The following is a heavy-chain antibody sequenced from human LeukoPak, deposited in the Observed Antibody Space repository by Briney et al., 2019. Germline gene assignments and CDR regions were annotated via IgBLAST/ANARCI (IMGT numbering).Heavy chain of an antibody. V-gene: IGHV3-NL1*01. CDR1: GFIFSNYG. CDR3: ARDYWNDGDGGDH. Sequence: GGSLRLSCAASGFIFSNYGMTWVRQAPGKGLEWVSIINYSGTDTYYADSVKGRFTISRDNSKNTLYLQMDSLRAEDTAVYYCARDYWNDGDGGDHWGQGTLVSVSS. J-gene: IGHJ4*02. D-gene: IGHD1-1*01. CDR2: INYSGTDT.